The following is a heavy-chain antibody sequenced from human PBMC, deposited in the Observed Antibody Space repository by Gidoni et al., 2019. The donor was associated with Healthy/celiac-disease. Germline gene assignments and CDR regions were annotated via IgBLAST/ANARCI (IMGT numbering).Heavy chain of an antibody. CDR3: ARAPLAPPYSSGWYFGLYYFDY. D-gene: IGHD6-19*01. V-gene: IGHV3-21*01. Sequence: EVQLVXXXGGLVKPGGSLRLSCAASGFTFSSYSMNWVRQDPGKGLEWVSSISSSSSDIYYADSVKGRFTISRDNAKNSLYLQMNSLRAEDTAVYYCARAPLAPPYSSGWYFGLYYFDYWGQGTLVTXSS. J-gene: IGHJ4*02. CDR2: ISSSSSDI. CDR1: GFTFSSYS.